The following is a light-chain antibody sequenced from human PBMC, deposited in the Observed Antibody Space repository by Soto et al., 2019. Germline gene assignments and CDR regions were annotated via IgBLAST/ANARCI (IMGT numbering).Light chain of an antibody. Sequence: EIVLTQSTGTLSLSPGERATLSCRASQSVISSYLAWYQQKPGQAPSLLIYGASSRATGIPDRFSGRGSGTDFTLTISRLEPEDFALYYCQQYGDSPFTFGQGTKV. J-gene: IGKJ1*01. CDR1: QSVISSY. CDR2: GAS. CDR3: QQYGDSPFT. V-gene: IGKV3-20*01.